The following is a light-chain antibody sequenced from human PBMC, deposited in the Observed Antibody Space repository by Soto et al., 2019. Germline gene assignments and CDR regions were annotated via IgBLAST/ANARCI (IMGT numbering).Light chain of an antibody. Sequence: DIQMTQSPSSMSASVGDRVTITCRASQSISSNLNWYQQKPGRAPELLIYAASSLQSGVPLRFSGSGSGTDFTLTISSLQPEDFATYSCQQSYVSPFTFGPGTKVDIK. V-gene: IGKV1-39*01. CDR2: AAS. CDR3: QQSYVSPFT. J-gene: IGKJ3*01. CDR1: QSISSN.